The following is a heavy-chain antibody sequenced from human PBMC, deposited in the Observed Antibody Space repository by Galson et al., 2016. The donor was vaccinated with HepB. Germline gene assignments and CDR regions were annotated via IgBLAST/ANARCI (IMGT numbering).Heavy chain of an antibody. CDR1: GGSFSSYP. Sequence: SVKVSCKVSGGSFSSYPLSWVRQAPGQGPEWMGGIIPIFGTTTYSQKFQGRLTITADESTRTAYMELSSLRSDDTAILYCARDNSAMGSPYYYGRDVWGQGTTVTVSS. CDR3: ARDNSAMGSPYYYGRDV. J-gene: IGHJ6*02. D-gene: IGHD1-26*01. V-gene: IGHV1-69*13. CDR2: IIPIFGTT.